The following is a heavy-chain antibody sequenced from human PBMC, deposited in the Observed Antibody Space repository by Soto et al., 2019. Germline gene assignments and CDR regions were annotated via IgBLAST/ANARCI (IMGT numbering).Heavy chain of an antibody. V-gene: IGHV4-34*01. CDR1: GGSFSGYY. D-gene: IGHD6-13*01. Sequence: PSETLSLTCAVYGGSFSGYYWSWIRQPPGKGLEWIGEINHSGSTNYNPSLKSRVTISVDTSKNQFSLKLSSVTAADTAVYYCARAGGSSSSWCSVLTHRRDNWFDPWGQGTLVTVSS. J-gene: IGHJ5*02. CDR2: INHSGST. CDR3: ARAGGSSSSWCSVLTHRRDNWFDP.